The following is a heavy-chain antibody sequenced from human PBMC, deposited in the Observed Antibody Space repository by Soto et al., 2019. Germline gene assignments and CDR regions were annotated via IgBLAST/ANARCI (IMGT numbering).Heavy chain of an antibody. Sequence: QVQLVESGGGLVKPGGSLRLSCEASGFTFSDYYISWIRQAPGKGLEWVSYISPSASAMYYADSVKGRFTISRDNAKNSVSLQMNSLRVEDTAVYYCAGGHYGLDVWGQGITVTVSS. CDR3: AGGHYGLDV. J-gene: IGHJ6*02. CDR2: ISPSASAM. CDR1: GFTFSDYY. V-gene: IGHV3-11*01. D-gene: IGHD3-16*01.